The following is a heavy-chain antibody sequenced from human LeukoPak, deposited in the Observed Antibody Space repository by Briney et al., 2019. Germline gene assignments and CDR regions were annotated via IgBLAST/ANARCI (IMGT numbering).Heavy chain of an antibody. D-gene: IGHD3-9*01. CDR2: ISGSGGRT. Sequence: EPGGSLRLSCAASGFTFSSYGMSWVRQAPGKGLEWVSSISGSGGRTYYADSVKGRFTISRDNSKNTLYVQMNSLRAEDTAVYYCAKAFFGEPPQQYILTGYPRAIDYWGQGNLVTVSS. CDR3: AKAFFGEPPQQYILTGYPRAIDY. CDR1: GFTFSSYG. V-gene: IGHV3-23*01. J-gene: IGHJ4*02.